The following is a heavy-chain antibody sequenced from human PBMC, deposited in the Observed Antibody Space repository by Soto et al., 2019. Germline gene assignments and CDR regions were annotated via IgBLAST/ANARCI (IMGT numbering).Heavy chain of an antibody. J-gene: IGHJ4*02. CDR3: ARDLGATVRGSDY. V-gene: IGHV3-7*01. CDR2: INQDGSQK. Sequence: EVQLVESGGGLVQPGGSLRLSCAASGFTFGSYWMSWVRQTPGKGLEWVANINQDGSQKFYVGSVKGRFTISRDNTKNSLYLQVDSLRAEDTAMYYCARDLGATVRGSDYWCQGTQVTVSS. CDR1: GFTFGSYW. D-gene: IGHD3-10*01.